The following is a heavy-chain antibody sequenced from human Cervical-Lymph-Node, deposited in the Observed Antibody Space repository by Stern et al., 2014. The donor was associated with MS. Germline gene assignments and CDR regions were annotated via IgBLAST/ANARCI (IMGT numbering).Heavy chain of an antibody. CDR1: GGSVTSDTYY. J-gene: IGHJ2*01. V-gene: IGHV4-61*01. CDR2: VFHRGTT. Sequence: QLQLQESGPGLVKPSETLSLTCTVSGGSVTSDTYYWNWVRQSPGKGLEWIGYVFHRGTTNYNPSLKSRVTMSMDMSKNQFSLKLNSVTAADTAVYYCARDLASSGWYKGWYFDLWGCGTLVSVSS. CDR3: ARDLASSGWYKGWYFDL. D-gene: IGHD6-19*01.